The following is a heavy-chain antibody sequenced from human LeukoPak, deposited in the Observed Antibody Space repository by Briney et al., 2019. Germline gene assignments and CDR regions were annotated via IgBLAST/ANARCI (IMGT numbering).Heavy chain of an antibody. D-gene: IGHD6-13*01. Sequence: GGSLRLSCAASGFTYSVYWMSWVRQAPGKGLEWVANIKQDGSQIYYVDSMEGRFTISRDNGKNSLYLQMNRLRAEDTAVYHCARIGYSSSSFDYWGQGTLVTVSS. J-gene: IGHJ4*02. CDR3: ARIGYSSSSFDY. V-gene: IGHV3-7*01. CDR1: GFTYSVYW. CDR2: IKQDGSQI.